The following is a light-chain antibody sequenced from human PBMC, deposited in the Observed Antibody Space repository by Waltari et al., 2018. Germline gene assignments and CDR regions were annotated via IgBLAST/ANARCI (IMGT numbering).Light chain of an antibody. J-gene: IGKJ4*01. CDR3: QKYDTLPLT. V-gene: IGKV1-33*01. Sequence: DIQMTQSPSSLSASVGDRVTITCQASQDIKKYLSWYQQKPGKAPNLLIYDASKLQTGVPARFSGSGSGTDFTLTISRLQPEDIAKYYCQKYDTLPLTYGGGTKVEIK. CDR2: DAS. CDR1: QDIKKY.